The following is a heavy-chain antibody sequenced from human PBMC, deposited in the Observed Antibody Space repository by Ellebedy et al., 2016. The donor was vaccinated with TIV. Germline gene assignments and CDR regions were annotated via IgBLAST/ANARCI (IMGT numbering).Heavy chain of an antibody. Sequence: GESLKISCVASGFTFSNYAMGWVRQAPGKGLDWVSAISGVGSSTTHYADSVKGRFFISRDNSKNTLYLQMNSLRAEDTAAYYCAKDVASATYLFDYWGQGTLVTVSS. CDR1: GFTFSNYA. CDR2: ISGVGSSTT. D-gene: IGHD6-19*01. CDR3: AKDVASATYLFDY. V-gene: IGHV3-23*01. J-gene: IGHJ4*02.